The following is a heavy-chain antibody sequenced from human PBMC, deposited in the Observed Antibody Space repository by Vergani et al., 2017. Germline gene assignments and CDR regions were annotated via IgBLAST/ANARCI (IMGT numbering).Heavy chain of an antibody. J-gene: IGHJ6*03. Sequence: EVQLLESGGGLVQPGGSLRLSCAASGFTFSSYAMSWVRQAPGKGLEWVSAISGSGGSTYYADSVKGRFTISRDNSKNTLYLQMNSLRAEDTAVYYCAKTPDDSSGYPLYDYYYMDVWGKGTTVTVSS. V-gene: IGHV3-23*01. CDR3: AKTPDDSSGYPLYDYYYMDV. CDR2: ISGSGGST. D-gene: IGHD3-22*01. CDR1: GFTFSSYA.